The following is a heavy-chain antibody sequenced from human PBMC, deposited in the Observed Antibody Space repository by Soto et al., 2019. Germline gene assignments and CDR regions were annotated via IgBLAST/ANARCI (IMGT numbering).Heavy chain of an antibody. Sequence: ASVKLSCEACGYRFTSYDINWVRQATGQGLEWMGWMNPNSGNTGYAQKFQGRVTMTRNTSISTAYMELSSLRSEDTAVYYCAISKEGVGYCSSTSCPFDYWGQGTLVTVSS. CDR1: GYRFTSYD. V-gene: IGHV1-8*02. CDR3: AISKEGVGYCSSTSCPFDY. CDR2: MNPNSGNT. J-gene: IGHJ4*02. D-gene: IGHD2-2*01.